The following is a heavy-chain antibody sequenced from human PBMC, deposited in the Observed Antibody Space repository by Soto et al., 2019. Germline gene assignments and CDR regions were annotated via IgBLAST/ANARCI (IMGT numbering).Heavy chain of an antibody. CDR1: GFSLTTSGVG. CDR3: AHRVLRAVFGLVTTTAIYFDF. V-gene: IGHV2-5*02. CDR2: IYWDDDK. Sequence: QIPLNESGPTVVKPTETLTLTCTFSGFSLTTSGVGVGWVRQSPGKAPEWLAFIYWDDDKRYSTSLKSRLTITKDTSKNQVVLTMANVDPADTATYYCAHRVLRAVFGLVTTTAIYFDFWGQGTPVVVSS. J-gene: IGHJ4*02. D-gene: IGHD3-3*01.